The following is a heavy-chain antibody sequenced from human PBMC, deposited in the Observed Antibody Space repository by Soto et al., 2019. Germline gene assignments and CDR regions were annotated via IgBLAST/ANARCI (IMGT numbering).Heavy chain of an antibody. CDR3: ARESGSPTSYYYSGMDV. D-gene: IGHD1-26*01. V-gene: IGHV6-1*01. J-gene: IGHJ6*02. CDR1: GDSVSSNSAA. Sequence: PSQTLSLTCAISGDSVSSNSAAWNWIRQSPSRGLEWLGRTYYKSRWYYDYAVSVKSRITINPDTSKNQFSLQLNSVTPEDTALYYCARESGSPTSYYYSGMDVWGQGTTVTVSS. CDR2: TYYKSRWYY.